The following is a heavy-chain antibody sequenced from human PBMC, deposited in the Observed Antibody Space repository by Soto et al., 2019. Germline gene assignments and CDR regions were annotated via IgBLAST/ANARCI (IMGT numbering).Heavy chain of an antibody. Sequence: QVQLVQSGADVKKPGASVKVSCKASGYNFTSYGISWVRQAPGQGLEWMGWNSPHNDRTKYARRFQDRITMTTETPKSTVYMELGSLRSDDTAVYYCARDLYYSSGRYVDHDAFDIWGQGTVVTVSS. CDR2: NSPHNDRT. J-gene: IGHJ3*02. CDR3: ARDLYYSSGRYVDHDAFDI. CDR1: GYNFTSYG. D-gene: IGHD6-19*01. V-gene: IGHV1-18*01.